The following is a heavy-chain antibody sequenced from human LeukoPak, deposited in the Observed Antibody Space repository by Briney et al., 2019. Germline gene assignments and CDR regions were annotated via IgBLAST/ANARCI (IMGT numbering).Heavy chain of an antibody. J-gene: IGHJ4*02. V-gene: IGHV3-23*01. CDR2: ISGSGGST. CDR3: AKKEGYSYGYVGY. D-gene: IGHD5-18*01. CDR1: GFTFSSYA. Sequence: GGSLRLFCAASGFTFSSYAMSWVRQAPGKGLEWVSAISGSGGSTYYADSVKGRFTISRDNSKNTLYLQMNSQRAEDTAVYYCAKKEGYSYGYVGYWGQGTLVTVSS.